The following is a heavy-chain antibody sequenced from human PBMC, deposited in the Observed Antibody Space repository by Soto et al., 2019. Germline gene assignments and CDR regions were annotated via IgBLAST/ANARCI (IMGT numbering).Heavy chain of an antibody. CDR3: ASGWEEGGSKACHL. D-gene: IGHD1-26*01. CDR2: IWYDGSNK. CDR1: GFTFSSYG. J-gene: IGHJ3*01. V-gene: IGHV3-33*01. Sequence: QVQLVESGGGVVQPGRSLRLSCAASGFTFSSYGMHWVRQAPGKGLEWVAVIWYDGSNKYYADSVKGRFTISRDNSKNTLDLQLNSLRAEDTAVDYCASGWEEGGSKACHLWGRGTMVTV.